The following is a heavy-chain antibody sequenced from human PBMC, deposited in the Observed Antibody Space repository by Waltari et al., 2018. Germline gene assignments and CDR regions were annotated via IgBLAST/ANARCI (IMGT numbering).Heavy chain of an antibody. CDR3: AKDAYGSGSYCDY. CDR1: GFTFSSYA. J-gene: IGHJ4*02. CDR2: ISGSGGST. Sequence: EVQLLESGGGLVQPGGSLRLSCAASGFTFSSYAMSWVRQAPGKGLEWVSAISGSGGSTYNAAAVKGRFTSSRYNSKNTLYLQMNSLRAEDTAVYYCAKDAYGSGSYCDYWGQGTLVTVSS. D-gene: IGHD3-10*01. V-gene: IGHV3-23*01.